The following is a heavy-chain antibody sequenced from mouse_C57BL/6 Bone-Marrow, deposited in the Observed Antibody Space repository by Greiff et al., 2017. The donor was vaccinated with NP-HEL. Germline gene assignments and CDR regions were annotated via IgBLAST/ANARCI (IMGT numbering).Heavy chain of an antibody. D-gene: IGHD2-5*01. V-gene: IGHV1-69*01. Sequence: VQLQQPGAELVMPGASVKLSCKASGYTFTSYWMHWVKQRPGQGLEWIGEIDPSDSYTNYNQKFKGKSTLTVDKSSSTAYMQLSSLTSEDSAVYYCATAYYSNYDYFDYWGQGTTLTVSS. CDR1: GYTFTSYW. CDR2: IDPSDSYT. J-gene: IGHJ2*01. CDR3: ATAYYSNYDYFDY.